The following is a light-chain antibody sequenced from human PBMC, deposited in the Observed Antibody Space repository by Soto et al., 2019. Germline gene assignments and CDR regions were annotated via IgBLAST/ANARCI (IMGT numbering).Light chain of an antibody. Sequence: QSALTQPPSASGSPGQSVTISCTGTSSDVGGYNYVAWFQQHPGKAPKLMIYEVTKRPSGVPDRFSGSKSGNTASLTVSGLQAEDEADYYCSSYADIVTSHVVFGGGTKVTVL. CDR1: SSDVGGYNY. V-gene: IGLV2-8*01. CDR3: SSYADIVTSHVV. J-gene: IGLJ2*01. CDR2: EVT.